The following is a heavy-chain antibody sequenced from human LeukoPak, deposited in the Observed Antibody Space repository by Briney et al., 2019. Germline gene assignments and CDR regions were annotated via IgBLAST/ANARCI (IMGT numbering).Heavy chain of an antibody. J-gene: IGHJ3*02. CDR3: ARVGDGLNDAFDI. V-gene: IGHV1-2*05. CDR1: GYTFTDYY. CDR2: INPNSGGT. Sequence: GASVTVSCKASGYTFTDYYMNWVRQAPTQGLECMERINPNSGGTNYAQKFQGRVTMTRDTSISTAYMELSRLRSNDTDVYYCARVGDGLNDAFDIWGQGTMVTVSS. D-gene: IGHD5-24*01.